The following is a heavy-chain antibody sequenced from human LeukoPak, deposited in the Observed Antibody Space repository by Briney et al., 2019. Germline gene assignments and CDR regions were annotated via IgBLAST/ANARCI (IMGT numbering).Heavy chain of an antibody. J-gene: IGHJ6*03. CDR2: INPSGGST. D-gene: IGHD6-13*01. CDR1: GYTFTSYY. Sequence: ASVKVSCKASGYTFTSYYMHWVRQAPGQGLEWMGIINPSGGSTSYAQKFQGRVTMTRDTSTSTVYMELSSLRSEDTAVYYCARAPGRGSSSFDYYYYYYMDVWGKGTTVTISS. V-gene: IGHV1-46*01. CDR3: ARAPGRGSSSFDYYYYYYMDV.